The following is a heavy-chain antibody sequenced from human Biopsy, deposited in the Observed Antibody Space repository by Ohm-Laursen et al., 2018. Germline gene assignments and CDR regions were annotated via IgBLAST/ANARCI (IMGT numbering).Heavy chain of an antibody. Sequence: SLRLSCAASEFIFSRFWMYWVRQAPGKGLVWVSRINTDGSSTNYADAVKGRFTISRDNAKNMVFLQMNSLRAEDTAVYYCTRAEAGSGSLLYFDYWGQGTLVTVSS. D-gene: IGHD3-10*01. CDR2: INTDGSST. V-gene: IGHV3-74*01. CDR1: EFIFSRFW. CDR3: TRAEAGSGSLLYFDY. J-gene: IGHJ4*02.